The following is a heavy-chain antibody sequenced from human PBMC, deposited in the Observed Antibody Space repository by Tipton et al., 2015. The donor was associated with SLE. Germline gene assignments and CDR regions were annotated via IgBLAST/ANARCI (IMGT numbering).Heavy chain of an antibody. CDR2: IYYSGST. CDR1: GGSIGSYY. J-gene: IGHJ4*02. CDR3: ARDGGAKNFDY. D-gene: IGHD1-26*01. V-gene: IGHV4-59*01. Sequence: LRLSCTVSGGSIGSYYWSWIRQPPGKGLEWIGYIYYSGSTNYNPSLKSRVTISVDTSKNQFSLKLSSVTAADTAVYYCARDGGAKNFDYWGQGTLVTVSS.